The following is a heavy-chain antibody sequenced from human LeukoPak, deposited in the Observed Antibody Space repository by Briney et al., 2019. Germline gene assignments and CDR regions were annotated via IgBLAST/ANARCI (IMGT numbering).Heavy chain of an antibody. V-gene: IGHV3-53*01. CDR2: IYSGGST. CDR3: ASLPDILTGFDY. J-gene: IGHJ4*02. Sequence: GGSLRLSCAASGFTVSSNYMSWVRRAPGKGLEWVSVIYSGGSTYYADSVKGRFTISRDNSKNTLYLQMNSLRAEDTAVYYCASLPDILTGFDYWGQGTLVTVSS. D-gene: IGHD3-9*01. CDR1: GFTVSSNY.